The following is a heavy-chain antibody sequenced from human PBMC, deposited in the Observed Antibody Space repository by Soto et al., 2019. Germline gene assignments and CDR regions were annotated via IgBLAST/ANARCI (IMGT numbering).Heavy chain of an antibody. CDR1: GFTFSRYA. CDR2: ISRDGTNK. CDR3: ARSRSGAVADSFDF. J-gene: IGHJ4*02. V-gene: IGHV3-30*04. D-gene: IGHD3-10*01. Sequence: GGSLRLSCAASGFTFSRYAIHWVRQAPGKGREWVAVISRDGTNKYYVDSVKGRFTISRDNSRNTLYLQMNSLRHEDAAVYYCARSRSGAVADSFDFWGQGTLVTVSS.